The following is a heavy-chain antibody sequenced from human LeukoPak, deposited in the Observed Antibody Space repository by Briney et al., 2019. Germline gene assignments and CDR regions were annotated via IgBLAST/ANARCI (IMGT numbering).Heavy chain of an antibody. D-gene: IGHD1-1*01. CDR2: FEPEEGEHGET. Sequence: GASMKVSCRVSGYSLSDLSIHWVRHVPGKGLEWMGGFEPEEGEHGETIYAQKFEGRLTLTEDTATDTAYMELVSLTSADTAVYYCATDRLEIYALHIWGQGTVVTVSS. CDR1: GYSLSDLS. J-gene: IGHJ3*02. V-gene: IGHV1-24*01. CDR3: ATDRLEIYALHI.